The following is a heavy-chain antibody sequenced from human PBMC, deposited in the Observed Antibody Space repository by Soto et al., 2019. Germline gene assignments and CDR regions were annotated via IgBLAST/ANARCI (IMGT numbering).Heavy chain of an antibody. J-gene: IGHJ3*02. V-gene: IGHV4-31*03. CDR3: ARDILLWFGELPPRAHDAFDI. CDR1: GGSISSGGYF. D-gene: IGHD3-10*01. Sequence: QVQLQESGPGLVKPSQTLSLTCTVSGGSISSGGYFWSWIRQHPGKGLEWIGDINYSGSTYSNPSLKSRGTISVDTSKNPFSLKLSSVTAADTAVYYCARDILLWFGELPPRAHDAFDIWGQGTMVTVSS. CDR2: INYSGST.